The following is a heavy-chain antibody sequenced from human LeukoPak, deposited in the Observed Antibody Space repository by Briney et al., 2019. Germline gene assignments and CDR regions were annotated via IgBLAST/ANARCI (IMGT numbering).Heavy chain of an antibody. J-gene: IGHJ5*02. V-gene: IGHV4-38-2*01. CDR1: GYSISSGYY. Sequence: SETQSLTCAVSGYSISSGYYWGWIRQPPGKGLEWIGSIYHSGSTYYNPSLKSRVTISVDTSKNQFSLKLSSVTAADTAVYYCARWDYGDYEAPSWGQGTLVTVSS. D-gene: IGHD4-17*01. CDR2: IYHSGST. CDR3: ARWDYGDYEAPS.